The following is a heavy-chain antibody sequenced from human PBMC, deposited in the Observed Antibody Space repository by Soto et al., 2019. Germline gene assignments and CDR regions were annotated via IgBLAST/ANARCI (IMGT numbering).Heavy chain of an antibody. J-gene: IGHJ5*02. D-gene: IGHD3-10*01. CDR2: INHSGST. V-gene: IGHV4-34*01. Sequence: QVQLQQWGAGLLKPSETLSLTCAVYGGSFSGYYWSWIRQPPGKGLEWIGEINHSGSTNYNPSLKSRVTISVDTSKNQFSLKLSSVTAAETAVYYCARTYYYGSRSYYVKQRWFDPWGQGTLVTVSS. CDR1: GGSFSGYY. CDR3: ARTYYYGSRSYYVKQRWFDP.